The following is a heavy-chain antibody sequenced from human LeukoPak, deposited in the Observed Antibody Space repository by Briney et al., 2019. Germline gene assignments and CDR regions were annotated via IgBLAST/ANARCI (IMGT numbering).Heavy chain of an antibody. CDR1: GFTFSSYW. CDR2: ISGDESST. J-gene: IGHJ5*02. D-gene: IGHD6-13*01. CDR3: ARCAAGTNRLDP. V-gene: IGHV3-74*01. Sequence: PGGSLRLSCAVSGFTFSSYWLHWVRQAPGKGLVWVSRISGDESSTSYADSVKGRFTISRDNSKNTLYLQMNSLRAEDTAIYYCARCAAGTNRLDPWGQGTLVTVSS.